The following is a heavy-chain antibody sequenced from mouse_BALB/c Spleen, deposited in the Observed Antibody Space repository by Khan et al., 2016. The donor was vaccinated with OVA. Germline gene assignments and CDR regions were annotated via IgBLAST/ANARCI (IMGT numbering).Heavy chain of an antibody. CDR3: ERGGYGSFGY. Sequence: QVQLQQSGAELARPGASVKMSCKASGYIFTSYMIHWVKQRPGQGLEWIGDINPSSDYNNYNQKFKDKATLTADKSSSTAYMQLSSLTSEDSAVYDCERGGYGSFGYWGQGTLVTVSA. J-gene: IGHJ3*01. CDR1: GYIFTSYM. D-gene: IGHD1-1*01. CDR2: INPSSDYN. V-gene: IGHV1-4*01.